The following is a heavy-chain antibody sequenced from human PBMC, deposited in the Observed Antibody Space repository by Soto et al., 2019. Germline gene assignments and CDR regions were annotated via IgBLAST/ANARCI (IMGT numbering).Heavy chain of an antibody. D-gene: IGHD2-15*01. CDR3: VKDDRILGRRYFDL. CDR1: GFTFSGYA. CDR2: ISGSGGST. V-gene: IGHV3-23*01. J-gene: IGHJ2*01. Sequence: GGSLRLSCAASGFTFSGYAMSWVRQAPGKGLEWVSAISGSGGSTYYADSVKGRFTISRDNSKNTLFLQMNSLRVEDTAVYYCVKDDRILGRRYFDLWGRGTLVTVS.